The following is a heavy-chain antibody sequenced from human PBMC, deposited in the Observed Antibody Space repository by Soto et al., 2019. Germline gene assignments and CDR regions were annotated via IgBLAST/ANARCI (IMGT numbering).Heavy chain of an antibody. CDR3: AKGAGDYDIPPGMDV. J-gene: IGHJ6*02. CDR1: GFTFSSYG. D-gene: IGHD3-9*01. V-gene: IGHV3-30*18. CDR2: ISYDGSNK. Sequence: PGGSLRLSCAASGFTFSSYGMHWVRQAPGKGLEWVAVISYDGSNKYYADSVKGRFTISRDNSKNTLYLQMNSLRAEDTAVYYCAKGAGDYDIPPGMDVWGQGTTVTVSS.